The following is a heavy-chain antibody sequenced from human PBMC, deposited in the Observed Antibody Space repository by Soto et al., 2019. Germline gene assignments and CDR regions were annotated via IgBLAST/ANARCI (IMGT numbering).Heavy chain of an antibody. CDR3: VGLPY. J-gene: IGHJ4*02. CDR1: GFTFSSYW. Sequence: GGSLRLSCAASGFTFSSYWMHWVRQAPETGLVWVSRINSDGSSTSYADSVKGRFTISRDNAKNTLYLQMNSLRAEDTAVYYCVGLPYWGQGTLVTVSS. CDR2: INSDGSST. D-gene: IGHD5-12*01. V-gene: IGHV3-74*01.